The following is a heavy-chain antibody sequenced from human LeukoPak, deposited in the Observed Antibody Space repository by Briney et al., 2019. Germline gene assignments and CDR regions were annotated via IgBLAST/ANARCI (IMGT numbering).Heavy chain of an antibody. V-gene: IGHV4-59*08. Sequence: SETLSLTCPVSGGSISSYYWSWIRQPPGKGLEWIGYIYYSGSPNYNPSLKSRVTISVDTSKNQFSLKLSSVTAADTAVYYCARAVAEDYWGQGTLVTVSS. CDR2: IYYSGSP. CDR3: ARAVAEDY. D-gene: IGHD6-19*01. CDR1: GGSISSYY. J-gene: IGHJ4*02.